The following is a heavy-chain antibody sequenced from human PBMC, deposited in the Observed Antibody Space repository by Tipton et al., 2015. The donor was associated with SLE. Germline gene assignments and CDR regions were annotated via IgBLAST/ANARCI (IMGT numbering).Heavy chain of an antibody. J-gene: IGHJ3*02. CDR3: ARISLTERSAFDI. CDR1: GGSISSYY. CDR2: IYTSGST. V-gene: IGHV4-4*07. Sequence: LRLSCTVSGGSISSYYWSWLRQPAGKGLEWIGRIYTSGSTNHNPSLKSRVTMSVDTSKNQFSLKLSSVTAADTAVYYCARISLTERSAFDIWGQGTMVTVSS.